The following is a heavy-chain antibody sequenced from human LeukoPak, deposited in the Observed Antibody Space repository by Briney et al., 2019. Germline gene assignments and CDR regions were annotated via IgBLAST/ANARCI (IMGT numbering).Heavy chain of an antibody. V-gene: IGHV3-66*02. J-gene: IGHJ4*02. CDR2: IYSGGST. CDR1: EFTVSSEY. D-gene: IGHD5-24*01. CDR3: ARDLDRRRDLPFAY. Sequence: GGTLRLSCAASEFTVSSEYMSWVGQAAGKGGEGVSVIYSGGSTYYADSVKGPFTISRDKSKNTLYLQMKSLRAEDTAVYYCARDLDRRRDLPFAYWGQGALVTVSS.